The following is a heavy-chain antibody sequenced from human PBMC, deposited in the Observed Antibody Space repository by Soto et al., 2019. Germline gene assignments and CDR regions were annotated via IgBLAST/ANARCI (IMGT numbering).Heavy chain of an antibody. V-gene: IGHV5-51*01. D-gene: IGHD4-4*01. CDR1: GYSFTSYW. CDR2: IYPGDSDT. CDR3: ARQATTVMATGWFDP. J-gene: IGHJ5*02. Sequence: GESLKISCKGSGYSFTSYWIGWVRQMPGKGLEWMGIIYPGDSDTRYSPSFQGQVTISADKPISTAYLQWSSLKASDTAMYYCARQATTVMATGWFDPWGQGTLVTVSS.